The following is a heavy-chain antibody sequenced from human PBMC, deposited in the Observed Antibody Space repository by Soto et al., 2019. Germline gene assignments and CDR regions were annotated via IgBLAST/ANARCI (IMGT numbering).Heavy chain of an antibody. J-gene: IGHJ5*02. Sequence: ASVKVSCKASGYTFTSYAMHWVRQAPGQRLEWMGWINAGNGNTKYSQKFQGRVTITRDTSASTAHMELSSLRSEDTAVYYCARGRFLEWLLSSNWFDPWGQGTLVTVSS. CDR3: ARGRFLEWLLSSNWFDP. V-gene: IGHV1-3*01. D-gene: IGHD3-3*01. CDR1: GYTFTSYA. CDR2: INAGNGNT.